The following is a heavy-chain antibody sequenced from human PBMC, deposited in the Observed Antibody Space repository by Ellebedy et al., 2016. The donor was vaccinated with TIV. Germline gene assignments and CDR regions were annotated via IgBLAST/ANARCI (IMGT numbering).Heavy chain of an antibody. CDR3: ARIPFEPRYYFDY. CDR2: IYHSGST. V-gene: IGHV4-4*02. D-gene: IGHD3-9*01. Sequence: SETLSLTXAVSGGSITNNNWWSWVRQPPGKGLEWIGEIYHSGSTNYNPSLKSRVTISLDKSNNQFSLELTSVTAADTAVYYCARIPFEPRYYFDYWGQGTLVTVSS. J-gene: IGHJ4*02. CDR1: GGSITNNNW.